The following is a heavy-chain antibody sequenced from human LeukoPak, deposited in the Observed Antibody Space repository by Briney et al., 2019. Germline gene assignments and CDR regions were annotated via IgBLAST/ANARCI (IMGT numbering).Heavy chain of an antibody. J-gene: IGHJ6*03. Sequence: GGSLRLSCAASGFTFSSYAMSWVRQAPGKGLEWVSAISGSGGSTYYADTVKGRFTISRDNSKNTLYLQMNSLRAEDTAVYYCAKIDDSSGYWYYYYMDVWGKGTTVTVSS. CDR2: ISGSGGST. CDR3: AKIDDSSGYWYYYYMDV. V-gene: IGHV3-23*01. D-gene: IGHD3-22*01. CDR1: GFTFSSYA.